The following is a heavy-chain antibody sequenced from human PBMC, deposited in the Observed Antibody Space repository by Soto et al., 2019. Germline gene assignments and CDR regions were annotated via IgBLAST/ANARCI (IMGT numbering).Heavy chain of an antibody. D-gene: IGHD7-27*01. Sequence: GGSLRLSCAASGFTFSNAWMNWVRQAPGKGLEWVGRIKSKTDGGTTDYAAPVKGRFTISRDDSKNTLYLQMNSLKTEDTAVYYCTTDPLLGIVRIGMDVWGQGTTVTVSS. CDR3: TTDPLLGIVRIGMDV. J-gene: IGHJ6*02. CDR1: GFTFSNAW. V-gene: IGHV3-15*07. CDR2: IKSKTDGGTT.